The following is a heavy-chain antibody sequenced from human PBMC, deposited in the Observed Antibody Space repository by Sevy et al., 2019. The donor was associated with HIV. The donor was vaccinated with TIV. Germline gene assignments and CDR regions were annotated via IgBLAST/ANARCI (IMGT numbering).Heavy chain of an antibody. CDR1: AYSFTSNW. Sequence: GESLKISCKDSAYSFTSNWIGWVRQMPGKGLEWMGIIYPVDSNTRYNPSFQAQVTISADKSFNTAYLQWSSLKASDTAMYYCARRRGWTGRYYFDSWGQGTLVTVSS. J-gene: IGHJ4*02. CDR2: IYPVDSNT. D-gene: IGHD6-19*01. V-gene: IGHV5-51*01. CDR3: ARRRGWTGRYYFDS.